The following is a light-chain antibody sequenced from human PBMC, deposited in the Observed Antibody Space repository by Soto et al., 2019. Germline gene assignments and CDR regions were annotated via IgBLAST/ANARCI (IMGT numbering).Light chain of an antibody. CDR2: GAS. CDR3: QQRSNWPPEYS. V-gene: IGKV3-15*01. J-gene: IGKJ2*01. CDR1: QSVSSN. Sequence: EIVMTQSPATLSVSPGERATLSCRASQSVSSNLAWYQQKPGQAPRLLIYGASGRATGIPARFSGSGSGTEFTLTISSLQSEDFAVYYCQQRSNWPPEYSFGQGTRLE.